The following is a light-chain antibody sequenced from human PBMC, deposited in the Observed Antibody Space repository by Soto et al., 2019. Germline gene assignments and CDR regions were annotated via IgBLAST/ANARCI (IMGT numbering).Light chain of an antibody. CDR2: AAS. CDR3: QQSYSSPWT. Sequence: DIQMTQSPSSLSASVGDRVTITCRASQTITNYLNWYQQKPGKAPKLLIYAASTLLSGVPSRFTGGGSGTDFTLTIDSLQPEDFATYFYQQSYSSPWTFGQGTKVEI. CDR1: QTITNY. V-gene: IGKV1-39*01. J-gene: IGKJ1*01.